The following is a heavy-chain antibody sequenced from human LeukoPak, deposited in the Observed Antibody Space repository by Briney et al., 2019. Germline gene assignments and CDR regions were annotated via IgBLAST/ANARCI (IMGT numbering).Heavy chain of an antibody. CDR2: IKQDGSEY. Sequence: GGSLRLSCAASGFTFSSYWMSWVRQAPGKGLEWVANIKQDGSEYYYVDSVKGRFTISRDNAKNSLYLQMNSLRAEDTAVYYCAKAYSYGSKVYYYYGMDVWGQGTTVTVSS. D-gene: IGHD5-18*01. V-gene: IGHV3-7*01. CDR3: AKAYSYGSKVYYYYGMDV. CDR1: GFTFSSYW. J-gene: IGHJ6*02.